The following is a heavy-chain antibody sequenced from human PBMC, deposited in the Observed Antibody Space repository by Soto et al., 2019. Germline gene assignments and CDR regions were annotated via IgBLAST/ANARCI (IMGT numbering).Heavy chain of an antibody. V-gene: IGHV1-2*04. CDR1: GYTFTGYY. CDR2: INPNSGFT. Sequence: QVQLVQSGAEVKKPGASVKVSCKASGYTFTGYYMHWVRQAPGQGLEWMGWINPNSGFTNYAQKFQGWVTMTRDTSISTAYMELSRLRSDDTAVYYCARGPAITMVRGVVRGYYYGMDVWGQGTTVTVSS. D-gene: IGHD3-10*01. CDR3: ARGPAITMVRGVVRGYYYGMDV. J-gene: IGHJ6*02.